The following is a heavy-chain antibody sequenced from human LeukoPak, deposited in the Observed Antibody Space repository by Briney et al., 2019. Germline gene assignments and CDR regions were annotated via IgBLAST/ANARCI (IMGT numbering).Heavy chain of an antibody. J-gene: IGHJ4*02. D-gene: IGHD3-3*01. CDR1: GFTFSSYW. V-gene: IGHV3-7*01. CDR2: IKQDGSEK. CDR3: ARDLFPYDFWSGPHDY. Sequence: GGSLRLSCAASGFTFSSYWMSWVRQAPGKGLEWVANIKQDGSEKYYVDSVKGRFTISRDNAKNSLYLQMNSLRAEDTAVYYCARDLFPYDFWSGPHDYWGQGTLVTVSS.